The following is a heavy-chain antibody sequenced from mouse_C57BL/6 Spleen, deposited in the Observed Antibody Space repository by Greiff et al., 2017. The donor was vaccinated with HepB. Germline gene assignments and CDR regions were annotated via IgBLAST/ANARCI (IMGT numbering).Heavy chain of an antibody. CDR3: ARRKVTTGGGYYFDY. CDR2: IHPNSGST. J-gene: IGHJ2*01. D-gene: IGHD2-2*01. Sequence: VQLQQPGAELVKPGASVKLSCKASGYTFTSYWMHWVKQRPGQGLEWIGMIHPNSGSTNYNEKFKSKATLTVDKSSSTAYMQLSSLTSEDSAVYYWARRKVTTGGGYYFDYWGQGTTLTVSS. V-gene: IGHV1-64*01. CDR1: GYTFTSYW.